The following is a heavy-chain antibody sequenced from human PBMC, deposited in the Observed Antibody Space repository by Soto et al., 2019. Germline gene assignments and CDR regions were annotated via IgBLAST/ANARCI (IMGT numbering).Heavy chain of an antibody. CDR3: AKSPDWFCSSANCYRYYFDY. V-gene: IGHV3-30*18. CDR2: ISHDGSDK. Sequence: LRISRAAPESPYADYGRHWLRQAPGKGLERVEAISHDGSDKFCADYVKARFTISRDNPKSTLYLQMSGLRAEDTAVYYCAKSPDWFCSSANCYRYYFDYWIQGTLVTVSS. J-gene: IGHJ4*02. CDR1: ESPYADYG. D-gene: IGHD2-2*02.